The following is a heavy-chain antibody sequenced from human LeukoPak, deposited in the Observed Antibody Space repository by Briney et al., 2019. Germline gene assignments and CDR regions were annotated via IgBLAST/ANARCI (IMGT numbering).Heavy chain of an antibody. Sequence: SETLSLTCTVSGGSISGYYWSWIRQPPGKGLEWIGYIYYSGSTNYDPSLKSRVTISIDASKSQFSLKLSSVTAADTALYFCARGGDSSGYFLAFDIWGQGTMVTVSS. CDR2: IYYSGST. CDR1: GGSISGYY. V-gene: IGHV4-59*01. CDR3: ARGGDSSGYFLAFDI. D-gene: IGHD3-22*01. J-gene: IGHJ3*02.